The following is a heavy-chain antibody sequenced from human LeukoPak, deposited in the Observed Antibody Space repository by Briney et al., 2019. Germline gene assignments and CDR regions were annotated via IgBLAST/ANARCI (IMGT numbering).Heavy chain of an antibody. V-gene: IGHV3-21*04. D-gene: IGHD3-10*01. Sequence: PGGSLRLSCAASGFTFSSYGMSWVRQAPGKGLEWVSDISNSGSGTYYADSVKGRFTISRDNAKNSLYLQMNSLRAEDMALYYCARDALYYYGSGSYQDYWGQGTLVTVSS. CDR3: ARDALYYYGSGSYQDY. J-gene: IGHJ4*02. CDR1: GFTFSSYG. CDR2: ISNSGSGT.